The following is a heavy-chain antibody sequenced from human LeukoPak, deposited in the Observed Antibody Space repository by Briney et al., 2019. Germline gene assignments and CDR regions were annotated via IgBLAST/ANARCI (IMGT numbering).Heavy chain of an antibody. V-gene: IGHV1-8*01. Sequence: ASVKVSCKASGNTFTSYDINWVRQATGQGLEWMGWMSPNSGDTGYAQKFQGRVTMTRDTSISTAYMELSSLRSEDTGVYYCARGPPNWGFDYWGPRTLVTVSS. J-gene: IGHJ4*02. CDR3: ARGPPNWGFDY. CDR1: GNTFTSYD. D-gene: IGHD7-27*01. CDR2: MSPNSGDT.